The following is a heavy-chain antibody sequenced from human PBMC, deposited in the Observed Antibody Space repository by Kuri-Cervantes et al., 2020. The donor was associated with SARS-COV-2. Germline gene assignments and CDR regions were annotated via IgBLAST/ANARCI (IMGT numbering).Heavy chain of an antibody. V-gene: IGHV3-23*01. D-gene: IGHD3-3*01. Sequence: GGSLRLSCAASGFTFSSYAMSWVRQAPGKGLEWVSSLSGSGGSTYYADSVKGRFTISRDNAKNTLYLQMNSLRAEDTAVYYCARDPLDFWSAHYYYYMDVWGKGTTVTVSS. CDR3: ARDPLDFWSAHYYYYMDV. J-gene: IGHJ6*03. CDR1: GFTFSSYA. CDR2: LSGSGGST.